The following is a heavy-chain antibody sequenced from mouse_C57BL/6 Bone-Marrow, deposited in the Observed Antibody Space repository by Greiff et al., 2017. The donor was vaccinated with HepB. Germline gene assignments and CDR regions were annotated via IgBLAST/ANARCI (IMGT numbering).Heavy chain of an antibody. CDR2: IYPGDGDT. J-gene: IGHJ3*01. Sequence: QVQLQQSGPELVKPGASVKISCKASGYAFSSSWMNWVKQRPGKGLEWIGRIYPGDGDTNYNGKFKGKATLTADKSSSTAYMQLSSLTSEDSAVYFCARRHSNPFAYWGQGTLVTVSA. CDR3: ARRHSNPFAY. V-gene: IGHV1-82*01. D-gene: IGHD2-5*01. CDR1: GYAFSSSW.